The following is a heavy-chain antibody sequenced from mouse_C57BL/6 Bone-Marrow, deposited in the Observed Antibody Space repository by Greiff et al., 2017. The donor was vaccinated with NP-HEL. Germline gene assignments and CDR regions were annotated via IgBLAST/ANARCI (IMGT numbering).Heavy chain of an antibody. CDR2: IWGVGST. V-gene: IGHV2-6*01. CDR1: GFSLTSYG. D-gene: IGHD2-2*01. Sequence: QVQLKESGPGLVAPSQSLSITCTVSGFSLTSYGVAWVRQSPGKGLEWLGVIWGVGSTNYNSDLKYRLSISQDNSKSNVLLKMNSLQTDDTAMYYWARRGYGGYDDGFAYWGQGTLVTVSA. J-gene: IGHJ3*01. CDR3: ARRGYGGYDDGFAY.